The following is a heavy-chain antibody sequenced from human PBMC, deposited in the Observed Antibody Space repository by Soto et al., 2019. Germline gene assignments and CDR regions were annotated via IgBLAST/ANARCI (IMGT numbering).Heavy chain of an antibody. CDR1: GFTFSSYG. CDR3: VRDDDNLDNGLDH. V-gene: IGHV3-30*19. Sequence: QVQLVESGGGVVQPGGSLRLSCTASGFTFSSYGMHWVRQAPGKGLQWVAVIPHDGTYQYYLDSVKGRFTISRDNSKATLYLQMNSLRVEDTAVYYCVRDDDNLDNGLDHWGQGTLVTVSS. D-gene: IGHD1-1*01. J-gene: IGHJ4*02. CDR2: IPHDGTYQ.